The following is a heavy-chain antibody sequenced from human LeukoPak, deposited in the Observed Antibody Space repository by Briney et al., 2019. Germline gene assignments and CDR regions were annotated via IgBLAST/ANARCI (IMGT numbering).Heavy chain of an antibody. CDR2: INHSGST. CDR3: ARLRTTLLWFGELLSYFDY. D-gene: IGHD3-10*01. J-gene: IGHJ4*02. CDR1: GGSFSGYY. V-gene: IGHV4-34*01. Sequence: SETLSLTCAVYGGSFSGYYWGWIRQPPGKGLEWIGEINHSGSTNYNPSLKSRVTISVDTSKDQFSLKLSSVTAADTAVYYCARLRTTLLWFGELLSYFDYWGQGTLVTVSS.